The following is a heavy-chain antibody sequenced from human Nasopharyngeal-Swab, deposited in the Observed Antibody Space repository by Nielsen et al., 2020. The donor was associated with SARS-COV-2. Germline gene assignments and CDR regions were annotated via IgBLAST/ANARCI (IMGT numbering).Heavy chain of an antibody. CDR3: ARDGVAAAGIDY. D-gene: IGHD6-13*01. CDR2: ISYDGSNK. CDR1: GFTFSSYA. V-gene: IGHV3-30-3*01. Sequence: GESLKISCAASGFTFSSYAMHWVRQAPGKGLEWVAVISYDGSNKYYADSVKGRFTISRDNSKNTLYLQMNSLRAEDTAVYYCARDGVAAAGIDYWGQRTLVTVSS. J-gene: IGHJ4*02.